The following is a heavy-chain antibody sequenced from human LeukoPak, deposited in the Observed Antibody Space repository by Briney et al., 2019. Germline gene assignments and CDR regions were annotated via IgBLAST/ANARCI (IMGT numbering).Heavy chain of an antibody. V-gene: IGHV4-59*12. CDR3: ARGSHLLWFGELTDFDY. Sequence: SETLSLSRTVPGGSISSYYWSWIRQPPGKGLEWGGYIYYSGSTNYNPSLKSRVTISVDTSKNQFSLKLSSVTAADTAVYYCARGSHLLWFGELTDFDYWGQGTLVTVSS. CDR1: GGSISSYY. D-gene: IGHD3-10*01. CDR2: IYYSGST. J-gene: IGHJ4*02.